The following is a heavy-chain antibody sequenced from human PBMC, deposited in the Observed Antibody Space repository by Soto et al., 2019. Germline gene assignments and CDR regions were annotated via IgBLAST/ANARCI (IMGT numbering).Heavy chain of an antibody. J-gene: IGHJ6*02. CDR1: GFTFGSYA. V-gene: IGHV3-23*01. Sequence: EVQLLESGGGLVQPGGSLRLSCAASGFTFGSYAMTWVRQAPGKGLEWVSDISNSGDSTYYTDSVKGRFTISRDNSTNTLYMQMNSLRAEDTAVYYCAKVRGSSGWSVSVWDVCGQGTTVTVSS. CDR3: AKVRGSSGWSVSVWDV. D-gene: IGHD5-12*01. CDR2: ISNSGDST.